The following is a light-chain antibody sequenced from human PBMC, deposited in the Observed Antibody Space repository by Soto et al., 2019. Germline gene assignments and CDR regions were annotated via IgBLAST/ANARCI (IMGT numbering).Light chain of an antibody. J-gene: IGKJ5*01. CDR2: KAS. CDR3: QHYNSYSIT. Sequence: DIQMTQSPSTLSASVGDRVTITCRASQSISSWLAWYQQKPGKAPKLLTYKASSLESVFPSRFSGSGSGTEFTLTISSLQPDDFATYYCQHYNSYSITFGQGTRLEIK. CDR1: QSISSW. V-gene: IGKV1-5*03.